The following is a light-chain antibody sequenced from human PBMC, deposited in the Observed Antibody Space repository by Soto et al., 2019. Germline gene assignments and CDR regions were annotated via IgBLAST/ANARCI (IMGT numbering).Light chain of an antibody. CDR3: SSYTISSALDRG. J-gene: IGLJ1*01. Sequence: QSALTQPASVSGSPGQSITISCTGTSSDVGGYNYVSWYQQDPGKAPKLIIYEVNNLPSGVSNRFSGSKSGNTASLTISGLQAEDEADYYCSSYTISSALDRGFGTGTKLTVL. V-gene: IGLV2-14*01. CDR2: EVN. CDR1: SSDVGGYNY.